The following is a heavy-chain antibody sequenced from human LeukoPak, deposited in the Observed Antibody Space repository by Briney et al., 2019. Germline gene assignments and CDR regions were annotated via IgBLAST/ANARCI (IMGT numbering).Heavy chain of an antibody. J-gene: IGHJ4*02. CDR2: IYHTGST. D-gene: IGHD6-13*01. CDR3: ARADYSSSFNLAGLYFDY. Sequence: PSETLSLTCTVSGDSISSGYYWGWIRQPPGKGLEWIASIYHTGSTNYNPSLKSRVTISVDTSKNQFSLKLSSVTAADTAVYYCARADYSSSFNLAGLYFDYWGQGTLVTVSS. CDR1: GDSISSGYY. V-gene: IGHV4-38-2*02.